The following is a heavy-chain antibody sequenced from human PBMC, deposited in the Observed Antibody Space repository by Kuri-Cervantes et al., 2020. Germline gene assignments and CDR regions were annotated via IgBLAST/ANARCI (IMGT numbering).Heavy chain of an antibody. CDR3: GRFSYHSSGRNYYFDQ. V-gene: IGHV4-39*07. CDR2: IYYSGST. D-gene: IGHD6-19*01. Sequence: LSCTVSGGSISSSSYYWGWIRQPPGKGLEWIGSIYYSGSTYYNPSLKSRVTMSVDTSKNQFSLKLHPVTAADTAMYYCGRFSYHSSGRNYYFDQWGQGTLVTVSS. CDR1: GGSISSSSYY. J-gene: IGHJ4*02.